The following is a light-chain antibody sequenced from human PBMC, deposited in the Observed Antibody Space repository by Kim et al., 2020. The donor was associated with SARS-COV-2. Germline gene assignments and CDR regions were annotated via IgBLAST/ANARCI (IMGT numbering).Light chain of an antibody. CDR2: DNN. CDR1: SSNIGNNY. J-gene: IGLJ2*01. Sequence: GQKCTISCSGSSSNIGNNYVSWYQQLPGTAPKLLIYDNNKRPSGIPDRFSGSKSGTSATLGITGLQTGDEADYYCGTWDSSLSAGVFGGGTQLTVL. CDR3: GTWDSSLSAGV. V-gene: IGLV1-51*01.